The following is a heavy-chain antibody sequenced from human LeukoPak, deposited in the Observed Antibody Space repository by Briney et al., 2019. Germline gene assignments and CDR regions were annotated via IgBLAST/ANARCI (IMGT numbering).Heavy chain of an antibody. D-gene: IGHD3-22*01. CDR3: ARGYYDSSGYSDWYFDL. V-gene: IGHV4-59*01. CDR2: IYYSGSA. CDR1: GGSLSSYY. J-gene: IGHJ2*01. Sequence: SETLSLTCTVSGGSLSSYYWSWIRQPPGKGLEWIGYIYYSGSAKYNPSLKSRVTISVDTSKNQFSLKLSSVTAADTAVYYCARGYYDSSGYSDWYFDLWGRGTLVTVSS.